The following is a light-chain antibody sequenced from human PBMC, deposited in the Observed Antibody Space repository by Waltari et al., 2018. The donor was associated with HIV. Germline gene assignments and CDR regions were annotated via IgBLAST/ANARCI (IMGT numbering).Light chain of an antibody. Sequence: QSVLTQSLSASGTPGQRVTIPCSGGRSKLRSKGVNWYQTFPGTAPKLLIYSKNQRPPGVPDRFSGSKSGTAASLAISGLQSEDEATYYCATLDDSLNGPIFGGGTRLTVL. CDR2: SKN. V-gene: IGLV1-44*01. CDR3: ATLDDSLNGPI. J-gene: IGLJ2*01. CDR1: RSKLRSKG.